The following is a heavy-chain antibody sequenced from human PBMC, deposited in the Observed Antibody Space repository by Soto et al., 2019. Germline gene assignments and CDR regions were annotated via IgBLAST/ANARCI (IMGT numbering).Heavy chain of an antibody. CDR2: IDPKSGYT. J-gene: IGHJ5*02. D-gene: IGHD3-22*01. Sequence: ASVKVSCKASGYTFTNYYMHWVRQAPGQGLEWMGWIDPKSGYTKYAPKFQDRVTMTSATSISTAYMDLSNLRYDETAFYYCARDYDKNGYYYLAPGGQGTSVTVSS. CDR1: GYTFTNYY. V-gene: IGHV1-2*02. CDR3: ARDYDKNGYYYLAP.